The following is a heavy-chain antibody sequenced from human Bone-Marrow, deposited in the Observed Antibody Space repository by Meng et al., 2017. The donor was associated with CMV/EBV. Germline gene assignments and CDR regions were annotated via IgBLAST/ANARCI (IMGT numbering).Heavy chain of an antibody. CDR3: ARRGYCSNSNCMRNAFDI. CDR2: IIPILGIT. D-gene: IGHD2-2*01. V-gene: IGHV1-69*10. Sequence: SVKVSCKASGGTFSKYAISWVRQAPGQGFEWMGGIIPILGITTYAQKLQGRVTITADKSTSTAYMELRSLRSDDTAVYYCARRGYCSNSNCMRNAFDIWGQGTMVTVSS. J-gene: IGHJ3*02. CDR1: GGTFSKYA.